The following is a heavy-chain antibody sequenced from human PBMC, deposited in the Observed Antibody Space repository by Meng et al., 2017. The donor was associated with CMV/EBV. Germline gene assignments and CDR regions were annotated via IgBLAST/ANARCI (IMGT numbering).Heavy chain of an antibody. J-gene: IGHJ5*02. CDR2: SNPSGGST. CDR3: AREEGIAARSDWFDP. CDR1: GYTFTSYY. Sequence: VQRVEAGGEMKKAGTSVKVSRHASGYTFTSYYRHWVRQAPGQGLEWMGISNPSGGSTSYAQKFQGRVTMTRDTYTSTVYMELSSLRSEDTAVYYCAREEGIAARSDWFDPWGQGTLVTASS. D-gene: IGHD6-6*01. V-gene: IGHV1-46*01.